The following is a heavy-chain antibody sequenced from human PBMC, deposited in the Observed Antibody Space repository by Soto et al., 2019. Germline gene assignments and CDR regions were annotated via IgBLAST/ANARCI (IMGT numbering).Heavy chain of an antibody. CDR1: GYTFTNYA. CDR2: INAGNGNT. Sequence: QVQLVQSGAEVKKPGASVKVSCKASGYTFTNYAMHWVRQAPGQRLKWMGWINAGNGNTKYSQKFQGRVTITRDTSASTAYMELSSLRSEDTAVYYCAREGGYCSGGSCFDYWGQGTLVTVSS. V-gene: IGHV1-3*01. CDR3: AREGGYCSGGSCFDY. J-gene: IGHJ4*02. D-gene: IGHD2-15*01.